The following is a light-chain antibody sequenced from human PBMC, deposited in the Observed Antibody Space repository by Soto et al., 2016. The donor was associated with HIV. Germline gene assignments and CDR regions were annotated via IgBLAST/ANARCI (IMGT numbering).Light chain of an antibody. J-gene: IGLJ1*01. V-gene: IGLV3-21*03. CDR2: DDS. CDR3: QVWDSISDHYV. CDR1: NIGSKN. Sequence: SYELTQPPSVSVAPGKTARITCGGNNIGSKNVHWFQQKSGQAPVLVVYDDSDRPSGIPERFSGSNSGNTATLTIDRVEAGDEADYYCQVWDSISDHYVFGSGTTVTVL.